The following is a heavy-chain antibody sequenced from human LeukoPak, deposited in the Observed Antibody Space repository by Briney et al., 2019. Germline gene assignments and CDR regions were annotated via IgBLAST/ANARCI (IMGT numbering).Heavy chain of an antibody. J-gene: IGHJ4*02. CDR3: ARETGSLDY. CDR1: GDSVSSNSGG. Sequence: SQTLSLTCAISGDSVSSNSGGWNWIRQSPSRGLEWLGRTYYRSRWSNDYALSVKSRIPINPDTYKNQFSLQLNSVTPEDTAVYYCARETGSLDYWGQGTLVTVSS. V-gene: IGHV6-1*01. D-gene: IGHD3-10*01. CDR2: TYYRSRWSN.